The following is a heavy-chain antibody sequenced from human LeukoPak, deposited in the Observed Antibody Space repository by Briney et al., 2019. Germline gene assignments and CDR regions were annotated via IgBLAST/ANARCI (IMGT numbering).Heavy chain of an antibody. CDR1: GGSFSGYY. CDR3: ARHTYYYDSSGYSEIYWFNP. J-gene: IGHJ5*02. Sequence: SETLSLTCAVYGGSFSGYYWSWIRQPPGKGLEWIGEINHSGSTNYNPSLKSRVTISVDTSKNQFSLKLSSVTAADTAVYYCARHTYYYDSSGYSEIYWFNPWGQGTLVTVSS. CDR2: INHSGST. D-gene: IGHD3-22*01. V-gene: IGHV4-34*01.